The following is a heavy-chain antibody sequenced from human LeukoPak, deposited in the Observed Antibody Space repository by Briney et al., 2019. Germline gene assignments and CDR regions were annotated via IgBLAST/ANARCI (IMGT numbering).Heavy chain of an antibody. V-gene: IGHV3-11*01. D-gene: IGHD3-10*01. Sequence: GGSLRLSCEASEFTFSDYYMSWIRQAPGKGLEWISYISDSAINTHYADSVKGRFTISRDNAKKLLVLEMKSLRSEDTAVYYCAAYYGSGSVDYYRGMDIWGQGTTVTVSS. J-gene: IGHJ6*02. CDR1: EFTFSDYY. CDR3: AAYYGSGSVDYYRGMDI. CDR2: ISDSAINT.